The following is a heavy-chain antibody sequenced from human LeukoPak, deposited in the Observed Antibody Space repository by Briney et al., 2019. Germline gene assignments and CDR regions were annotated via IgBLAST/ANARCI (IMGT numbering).Heavy chain of an antibody. D-gene: IGHD2-2*03. CDR1: GGTFSSYA. V-gene: IGHV1-69*04. J-gene: IGHJ3*02. CDR2: IIPILGIA. Sequence: ASVKVSCKASGGTFSSYAISWVRQAPGQGLEWMGRIIPILGIANYAQKIQGRVAITADKSTSTAYMELSSLRSEDTAVYYCASGYCSSTSCRDAFDIWGQGTMVTVSS. CDR3: ASGYCSSTSCRDAFDI.